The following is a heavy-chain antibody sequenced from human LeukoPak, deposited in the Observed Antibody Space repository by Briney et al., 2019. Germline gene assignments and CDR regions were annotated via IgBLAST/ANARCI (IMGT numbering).Heavy chain of an antibody. CDR2: ISSSSSTI. Sequence: GGSLRLSCAASGFTFSSYSMNWVRQAPGKGLEWVSYISSSSSTIYYADSVKGRFTLSRDNAKNSLYLQMNSLRDEDTAVYYCARELVVPAVQYYYYYYGMDVWGQGTTVTVSS. D-gene: IGHD2-2*01. J-gene: IGHJ6*02. CDR1: GFTFSSYS. CDR3: ARELVVPAVQYYYYYYGMDV. V-gene: IGHV3-48*02.